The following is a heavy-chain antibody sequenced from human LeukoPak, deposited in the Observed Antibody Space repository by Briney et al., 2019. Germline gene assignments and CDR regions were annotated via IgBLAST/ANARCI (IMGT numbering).Heavy chain of an antibody. Sequence: GGSLRLSCAASGFTFSNYWMSWVRQAPGKGLEWVANIKQDGSEKYYVGSVKGRFTISRDNAKNSLYLQMNSLRVEDTAVYFCARGAATGPTLGLDYWGQGTLVTVSS. V-gene: IGHV3-7*03. CDR1: GFTFSNYW. CDR3: ARGAATGPTLGLDY. D-gene: IGHD6-13*01. CDR2: IKQDGSEK. J-gene: IGHJ4*02.